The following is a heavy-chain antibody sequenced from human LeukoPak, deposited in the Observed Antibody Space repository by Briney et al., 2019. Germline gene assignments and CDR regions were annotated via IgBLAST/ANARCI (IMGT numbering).Heavy chain of an antibody. CDR3: ARVTECGGDCYPYYFDY. J-gene: IGHJ4*02. D-gene: IGHD2-21*02. V-gene: IGHV4-34*01. CDR2: INHSGST. CDR1: GFTFNYYS. Sequence: GSLRLSCAASGFTFNYYSMNWVRQAPGKGLEWIGEINHSGSTNYNPSLKSRVTISVDTSKNQFSLKLSSVTAADTAVYYCARVTECGGDCYPYYFDYWGQGTLVTVSS.